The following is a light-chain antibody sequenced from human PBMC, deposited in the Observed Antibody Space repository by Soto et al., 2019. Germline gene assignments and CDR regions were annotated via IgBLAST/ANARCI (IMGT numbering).Light chain of an antibody. V-gene: IGKV1-5*01. CDR2: DAS. J-gene: IGKJ1*01. Sequence: DIQITQSPSTLSASVGDRVTITCRASQSISFWLAWYQQKPGKAPNLLIYDASTLQSGVPSRLSGSGSGTEFTLTISRLQPDDFATYYCQQYNVYSPTFGQGTKVDIK. CDR1: QSISFW. CDR3: QQYNVYSPT.